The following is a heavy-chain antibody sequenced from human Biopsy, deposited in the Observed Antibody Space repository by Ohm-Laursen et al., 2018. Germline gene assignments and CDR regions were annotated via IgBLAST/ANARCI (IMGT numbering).Heavy chain of an antibody. CDR3: AKDKGAHINYGDLYYFDS. Sequence: SLRLSCTAFRFTFEDYAMHWVRLTPGKGLEWVSGIDWNRGSIAYGDSVKGQFTISRDNGKNFLYLQMSSLRVEDTALYFCAKDKGAHINYGDLYYFDSWGPGTMVTVSA. V-gene: IGHV3-9*01. CDR1: RFTFEDYA. J-gene: IGHJ4*02. D-gene: IGHD3-10*01. CDR2: IDWNRGSI.